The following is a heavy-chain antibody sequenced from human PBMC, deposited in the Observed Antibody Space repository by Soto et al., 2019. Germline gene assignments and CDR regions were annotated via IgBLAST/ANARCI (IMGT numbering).Heavy chain of an antibody. Sequence: ASVKVSCKASGYTFTSYAMHWVRQAPGQRLEWMGWINAGNGNTKYSQKFQGRVTITRDTSASTAYMELSSLRSEDTAVYYCASNIRYYYDSSGDFNFDYWGQGTLVTVSS. J-gene: IGHJ4*02. CDR2: INAGNGNT. D-gene: IGHD3-22*01. V-gene: IGHV1-3*01. CDR1: GYTFTSYA. CDR3: ASNIRYYYDSSGDFNFDY.